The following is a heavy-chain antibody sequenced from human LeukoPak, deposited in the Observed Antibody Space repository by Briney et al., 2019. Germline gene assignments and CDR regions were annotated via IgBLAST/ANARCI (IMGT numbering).Heavy chain of an antibody. CDR3: ARVGAPTIFGVVISYYYYYYMDV. CDR2: INHSGST. Sequence: PSETLSLTCAVYGGSFSGYYWSWIRQPPGKGLEWIGEINHSGSTNYNPSLKSRVTISVDTSKNQFSLKLSSVTAADTAVYYCARVGAPTIFGVVISYYYYYYMDVWGKGATVTVSS. CDR1: GGSFSGYY. D-gene: IGHD3-3*01. J-gene: IGHJ6*03. V-gene: IGHV4-34*01.